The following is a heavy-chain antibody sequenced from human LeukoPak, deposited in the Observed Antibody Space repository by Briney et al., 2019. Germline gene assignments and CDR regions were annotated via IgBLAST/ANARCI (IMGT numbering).Heavy chain of an antibody. CDR2: ISSSGSTI. Sequence: PGGSLRLSCAASGFTFSSYEMNWVRQAPGQGLEWVSYISSSGSTIYYADSVKGRFTISRDNAKNSMYLQMNSLRAEDTAVYYCAREMQWLVYWGQGTLVTVSS. V-gene: IGHV3-48*03. J-gene: IGHJ4*02. CDR1: GFTFSSYE. D-gene: IGHD6-19*01. CDR3: AREMQWLVY.